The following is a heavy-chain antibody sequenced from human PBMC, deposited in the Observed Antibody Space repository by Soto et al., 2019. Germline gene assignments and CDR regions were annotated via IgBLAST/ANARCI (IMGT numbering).Heavy chain of an antibody. CDR2: ISAYNGNT. CDR1: GYTFTSYG. D-gene: IGHD6-6*01. Sequence: ASVKVSCKASGYTFTSYGISWVRQAPGQGLEWMGWISAYNGNTNYAQKLQGRVTMTTDTSTSTAYMELRSLRSDDTAVYYCARVMAARPDPIYYYYYMDVWGKGTTVTVSS. CDR3: ARVMAARPDPIYYYYYMDV. J-gene: IGHJ6*03. V-gene: IGHV1-18*01.